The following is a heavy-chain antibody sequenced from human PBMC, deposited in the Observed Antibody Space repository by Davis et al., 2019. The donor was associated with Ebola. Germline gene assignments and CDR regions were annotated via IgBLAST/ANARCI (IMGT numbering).Heavy chain of an antibody. J-gene: IGHJ4*02. V-gene: IGHV4-39*01. CDR3: ARGGRDNNAWYFDY. D-gene: IGHD3-16*01. CDR1: GGSVSSGSYY. Sequence: PSETLSLTCTVSGGSVSSGSYYWSWIRQPPGKGLEWIGEIHHSGNTEHNPSLKSRVTISVDTSKNQFSLMLSSVTAADAAVYYCARGGRDNNAWYFDYWGQGTLVTVSS. CDR2: IHHSGNT.